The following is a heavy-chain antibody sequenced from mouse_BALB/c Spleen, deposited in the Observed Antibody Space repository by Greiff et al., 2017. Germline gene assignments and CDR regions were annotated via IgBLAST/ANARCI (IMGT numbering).Heavy chain of an antibody. CDR1: GFTFSSYA. V-gene: IGHV5-9-4*01. CDR2: ISSGGSYT. Sequence: EVKVVESGGGLVKPGGSLKLSCAASGFTFSSYAMSWVRQSPEKRLEWVAEISSGGSYTYYPDTVTGRFTISRDNAKNTLYLEMSSLRSEDTAMYYCARFYDGSWFAYWGQGTLVTVSA. CDR3: ARFYDGSWFAY. D-gene: IGHD2-3*01. J-gene: IGHJ3*01.